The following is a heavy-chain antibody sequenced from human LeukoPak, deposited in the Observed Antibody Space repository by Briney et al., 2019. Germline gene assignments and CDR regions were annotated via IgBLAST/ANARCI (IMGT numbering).Heavy chain of an antibody. Sequence: GGSLRLSCAASGFTFTSYAMSWVRQVPGKGLEWVSAISGNGGATYYADSVKGRFTISRDNSKNTLHLQMNSLRAEDTALYYCAKATTAIVVDNFFDYWGKGTTVTVSS. CDR3: AKATTAIVVDNFFDY. V-gene: IGHV3-23*01. CDR1: GFTFTSYA. CDR2: ISGNGGAT. J-gene: IGHJ6*04. D-gene: IGHD3-22*01.